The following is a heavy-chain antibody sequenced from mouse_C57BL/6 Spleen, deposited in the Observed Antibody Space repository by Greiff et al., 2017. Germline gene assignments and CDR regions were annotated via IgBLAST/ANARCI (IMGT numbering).Heavy chain of an antibody. CDR3: ARSLITTVSYARDY. V-gene: IGHV1-64*01. CDR2: IHPNSGST. Sequence: QVQLQQPGAELVKPGASVKLSCKASGYTFTSYWMHWVKQRPGQGLEWIGMIHPNSGSTNYNEKFKSKATLTVDKSSSTAYIQLSSLTSEDSAVYYCARSLITTVSYARDYWGQGTSVTGSS. J-gene: IGHJ4*01. D-gene: IGHD1-1*01. CDR1: GYTFTSYW.